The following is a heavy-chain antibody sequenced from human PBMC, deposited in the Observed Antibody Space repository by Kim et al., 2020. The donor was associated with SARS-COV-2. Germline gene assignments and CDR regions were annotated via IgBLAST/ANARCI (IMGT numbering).Heavy chain of an antibody. CDR1: AFTVSDNY. CDR3: ARDIFKPNFYYYGMDV. V-gene: IGHV3-53*01. CDR2: IYDDGTI. D-gene: IGHD3-3*02. Sequence: GGSLRLSCAASAFTVSDNYTSWVRQAPGKGLEWVSIIYDDGTIYYIDSVKGRFTVSRDRSKNTLYLQMNGLRAEDTAVYYCARDIFKPNFYYYGMDVWGQGTTVTVSS. J-gene: IGHJ6*02.